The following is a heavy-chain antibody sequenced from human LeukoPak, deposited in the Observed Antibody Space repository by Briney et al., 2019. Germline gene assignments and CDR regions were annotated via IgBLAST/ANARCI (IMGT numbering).Heavy chain of an antibody. CDR1: GGTFSSYA. CDR2: IIPIPGIA. J-gene: IGHJ4*02. CDR3: ARDHAVEMATITETGGFDY. D-gene: IGHD5-12*01. V-gene: IGHV1-69*04. Sequence: ASVKVSCKASGGTFSSYAISWVRQAPGQGLEWMGRIIPIPGIANYAQKFQGRVTITADKSTSTAYMELSSLRSEDTAVYYCARDHAVEMATITETGGFDYWGQGTLVTVSS.